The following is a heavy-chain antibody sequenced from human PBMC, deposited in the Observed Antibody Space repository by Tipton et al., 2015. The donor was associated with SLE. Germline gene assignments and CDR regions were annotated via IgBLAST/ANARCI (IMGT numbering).Heavy chain of an antibody. CDR2: ISSNGGST. D-gene: IGHD6-13*01. J-gene: IGHJ3*02. Sequence: GSLRLSCSASGFTFSSYAMHWVRQAPGKGLEYVSAISSNGGSTYYADSVKGRFTISRDNSKNTLYLQMSSLRAEDTAVYYCVNNSSWVGAFDIWGQGTVVTVSS. CDR3: VNNSSWVGAFDI. V-gene: IGHV3-64D*08. CDR1: GFTFSSYA.